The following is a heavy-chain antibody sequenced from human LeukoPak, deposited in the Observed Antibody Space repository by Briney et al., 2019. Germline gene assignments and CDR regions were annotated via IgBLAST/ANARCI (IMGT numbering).Heavy chain of an antibody. CDR2: IYYSGIT. Sequence: SETLSLTCTVSGGSISSSSYYWGWIRQPPGKGLEWIGSIYYSGITYYNPSLKNRVTISVDTSKNQFSLRLSSVTAADTAVYYCARPPSYYYDSSAVGDDYWGQGTLVTVSS. V-gene: IGHV4-39*01. CDR3: ARPPSYYYDSSAVGDDY. J-gene: IGHJ4*02. D-gene: IGHD3-22*01. CDR1: GGSISSSSYY.